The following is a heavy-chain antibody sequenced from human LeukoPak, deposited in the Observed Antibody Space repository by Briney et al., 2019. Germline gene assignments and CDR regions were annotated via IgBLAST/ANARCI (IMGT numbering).Heavy chain of an antibody. V-gene: IGHV3-30*04. CDR1: GFTFDNYA. CDR3: ARTSRQWLTRHGFDI. Sequence: GGSLRLSCATSGFTFDNYAIHWVRQAPGKGLEWVAVISYDGSNEYYAESVKGRFTISRDSSKNTLYLQMNSLKTEDTAVYYCARTSRQWLTRHGFDIWGQGTMVTVSS. D-gene: IGHD6-19*01. J-gene: IGHJ3*02. CDR2: ISYDGSNE.